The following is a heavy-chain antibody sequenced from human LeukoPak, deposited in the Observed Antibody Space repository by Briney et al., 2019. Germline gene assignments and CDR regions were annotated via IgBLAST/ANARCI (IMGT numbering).Heavy chain of an antibody. CDR1: GFTFSSYS. J-gene: IGHJ4*02. CDR3: ARVITPSGSPDY. CDR2: ISSSSSYI. Sequence: GGSLRLSCIASGFTFSSYSMNWVRQAPGEGLEWVSSISSSSSYINYADSVKGRFTISRDNSENTLYLQMNSLRAEDTAVYYCARVITPSGSPDYWGQGTLVTVSS. D-gene: IGHD3-10*01. V-gene: IGHV3-21*04.